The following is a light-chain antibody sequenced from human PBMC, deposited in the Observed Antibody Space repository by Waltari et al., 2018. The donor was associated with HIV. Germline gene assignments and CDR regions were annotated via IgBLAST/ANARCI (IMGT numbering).Light chain of an antibody. V-gene: IGLV1-47*01. J-gene: IGLJ2*01. CDR3: AVWDDSLNGLV. Sequence: QSVLTQPPSASGTPGQRVTLSCFGGTSNVESNYVYWYQQVPGTTPKLLSYMNHERPSGVPDRFSGSKSGTSASLAVSGLRSEDEAAYYCAVWDDSLNGLVFGGGTKLTVL. CDR2: MNH. CDR1: TSNVESNY.